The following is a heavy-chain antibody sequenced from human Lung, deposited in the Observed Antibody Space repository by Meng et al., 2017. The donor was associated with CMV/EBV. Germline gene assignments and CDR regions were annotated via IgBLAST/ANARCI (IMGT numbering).Heavy chain of an antibody. J-gene: IGHJ4*02. CDR2: ITTATSYI. D-gene: IGHD3-16*02. CDR3: AREEDSYTAYGHFDH. CDR1: GFAFSPYT. Sequence: GGSLRLXCAASGFAFSPYTMHWVRQAPGKGLEWVSSITTATSYIKYADSVKGRFTISRDNAKHSVYLQMNSLRAEDTAVYYCAREEDSYTAYGHFDHWGQGTXVTVSS. V-gene: IGHV3-21*01.